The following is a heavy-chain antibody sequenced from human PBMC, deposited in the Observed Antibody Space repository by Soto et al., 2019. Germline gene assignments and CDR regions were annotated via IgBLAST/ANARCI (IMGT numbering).Heavy chain of an antibody. V-gene: IGHV4-31*03. J-gene: IGHJ4*02. CDR3: ARGRTDGCFLDY. CDR1: GGSISSGGYY. CDR2: IYYSGST. D-gene: IGHD2-15*01. Sequence: SETLSLTCTVSGGSISSGGYYWSWIRQHPGKGLEWIGYIYYSGSTYYNPSLKSRVTISVDTSKNQFSLKLSSVTAADTAVYYCARGRTDGCFLDYWGQGTLVTVS.